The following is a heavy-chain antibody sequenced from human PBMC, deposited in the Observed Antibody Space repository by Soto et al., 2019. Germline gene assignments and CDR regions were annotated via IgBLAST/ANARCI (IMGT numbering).Heavy chain of an antibody. J-gene: IGHJ4*02. Sequence: PSETLSLTCTVSGGSISSYYWSWIRRPPGKGLEWIGYIYYSGSTNYNPSLKSRVTISVDTSKNQFSLKLSSVTAADTAVYYCASSHHYDFWSGYPPPFDYWGQGTLVTVSS. CDR3: ASSHHYDFWSGYPPPFDY. V-gene: IGHV4-59*01. CDR2: IYYSGST. CDR1: GGSISSYY. D-gene: IGHD3-3*01.